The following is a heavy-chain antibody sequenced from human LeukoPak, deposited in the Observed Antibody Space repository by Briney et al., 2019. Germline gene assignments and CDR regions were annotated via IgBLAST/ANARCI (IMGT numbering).Heavy chain of an antibody. V-gene: IGHV4-39*07. CDR1: GGSISSSSYY. CDR2: MDYSGST. CDR3: ARRHYGSGSSAAMGWFDP. Sequence: SETLSLTCTVSGGSISSSSYYWGWIRQPPGKGLEWIGSMDYSGSTYYNPSLKSRVTISVDRSKNQFSLKLSSVTAADTAVYYCARRHYGSGSSAAMGWFDPWGQGTLVTVSS. J-gene: IGHJ5*02. D-gene: IGHD3-10*01.